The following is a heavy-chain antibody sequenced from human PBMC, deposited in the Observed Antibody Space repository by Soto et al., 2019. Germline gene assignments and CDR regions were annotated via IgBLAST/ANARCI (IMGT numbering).Heavy chain of an antibody. J-gene: IGHJ3*02. CDR2: IYYSGST. CDR1: GGSVSSGSYY. CDR3: ELQRKWNSEMGDFDI. Sequence: SETLSLTCTVSGGSVSSGSYYWSWIRQPPGKGLEWIGYIYYSGSTNYNPSLKSRVTISVDTSKNQFSLKLSSVTAADTAVYYCELQRKWNSEMGDFDIWGQGTMVTVSS. V-gene: IGHV4-61*01. D-gene: IGHD1-7*01.